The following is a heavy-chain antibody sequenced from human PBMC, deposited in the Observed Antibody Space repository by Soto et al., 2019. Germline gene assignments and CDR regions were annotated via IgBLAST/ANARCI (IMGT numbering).Heavy chain of an antibody. V-gene: IGHV3-30*18. CDR2: ISYDGSNK. D-gene: IGHD3-9*01. J-gene: IGHJ4*02. CDR1: GFTFSSYG. Sequence: QVQLVESGGGVVQPGRSLRLSCAASGFTFSSYGMHWVRQAPGKGLEGVAVISYDGSNKYYADSVKGRFTISRDNSKNTLYMQMNSLRAEDTAVYYCAKDTLRYYDILTGYSIDYWGQGTLVTVSS. CDR3: AKDTLRYYDILTGYSIDY.